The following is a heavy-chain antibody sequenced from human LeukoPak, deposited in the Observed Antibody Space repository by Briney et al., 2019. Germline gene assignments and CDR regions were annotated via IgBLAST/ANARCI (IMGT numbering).Heavy chain of an antibody. V-gene: IGHV3-73*01. CDR2: IRSKANSYAT. J-gene: IGHJ4*02. CDR3: TRQVDDSSGYYYY. Sequence: GGSLRLSCAASGFTFSGSAMHWVRQASGKGLEWVGRIRSKANSYATAYAASVKGRFTISRDDSKNTVYLQMNSLKTEDTAVYYCTRQVDDSSGYYYYWGQGTLVTVSS. CDR1: GFTFSGSA. D-gene: IGHD3-22*01.